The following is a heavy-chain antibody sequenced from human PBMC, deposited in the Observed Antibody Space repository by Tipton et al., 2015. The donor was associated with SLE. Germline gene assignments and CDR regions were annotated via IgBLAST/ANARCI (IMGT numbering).Heavy chain of an antibody. CDR2: IYYSGST. CDR1: GGSISSSSYY. Sequence: TLSLTCTVSGGSISSSSYYWGWIRQPPGKGLEWIGSIYYSGSTYYNPSLKSRVTISVDTSKNQFSLKLSSVTAADTAVYYCARVAAAHPHWYFDLWGRGTLVTVSS. D-gene: IGHD6-13*01. V-gene: IGHV4-39*07. J-gene: IGHJ2*01. CDR3: ARVAAAHPHWYFDL.